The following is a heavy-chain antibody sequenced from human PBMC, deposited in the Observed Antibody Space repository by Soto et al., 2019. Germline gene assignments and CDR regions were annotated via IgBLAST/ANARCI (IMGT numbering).Heavy chain of an antibody. CDR1: GGSISSGVYY. J-gene: IGHJ5*02. D-gene: IGHD3-22*01. Sequence: SETLSLTCTVSGGSISSGVYYWSWIRQHPGKGLEWSGYIYYSGSTYYNPYLKSRVNIPVNTSKNQFSLKLSSVTAADTAVYECARDLYYYDTSGYSPGWFDPWGQGTMVTVSS. CDR2: IYYSGST. CDR3: ARDLYYYDTSGYSPGWFDP. V-gene: IGHV4-31*03.